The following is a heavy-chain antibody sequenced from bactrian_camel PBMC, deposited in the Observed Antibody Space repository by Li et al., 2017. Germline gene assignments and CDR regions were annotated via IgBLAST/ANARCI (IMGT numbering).Heavy chain of an antibody. Sequence: HVQLVESGGGSVEAGGSLTLTCEVSGDTHSSYCMGWFRQAPGKERGGVAVITRIHGGTEYADSVKGRFIISRDSSKMTWSLQMNNLKPEDTAMYYCAAVTGCSLTPWLRDPGNKSGPMNWGQGTQVTVS. D-gene: IGHD3*01. CDR1: GDTHSSYC. V-gene: IGHV3-3*01. CDR2: ITRIHGGT. CDR3: AAVTGCSLTPWLRDPGNKSGPMN. J-gene: IGHJ4*01.